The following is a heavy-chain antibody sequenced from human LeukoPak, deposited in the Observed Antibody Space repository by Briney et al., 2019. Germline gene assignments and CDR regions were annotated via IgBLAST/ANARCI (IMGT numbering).Heavy chain of an antibody. Sequence: PGGSLRLSCVASGFSFSDYYMNWFRQAPGKGREWLSFISGSGHNILYTDSVKGRFTVSRDNVKKTVFLQMNSLRADDTAVYYCARDLFSFYYDSSGYCDYWGQGTRVTVPS. CDR1: GFSFSDYY. CDR2: ISGSGHNI. V-gene: IGHV3-11*01. J-gene: IGHJ4*02. CDR3: ARDLFSFYYDSSGYCDY. D-gene: IGHD3-22*01.